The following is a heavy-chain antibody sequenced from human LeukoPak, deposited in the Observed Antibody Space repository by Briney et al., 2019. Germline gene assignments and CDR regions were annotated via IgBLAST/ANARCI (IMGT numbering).Heavy chain of an antibody. Sequence: QPGGSLRLSCAASGFTVSSNYMSWVRQAPGKGLEWVSVIYSGGSTYYADSVKGRFTISRDNSKNTLYLQMNSLRAEDTAVYYCARGRSGGGRSEYYYDSSGYYGYAFDIWGQGTMVTVSS. CDR3: ARGRSGGGRSEYYYDSSGYYGYAFDI. J-gene: IGHJ3*02. D-gene: IGHD3-22*01. V-gene: IGHV3-53*01. CDR1: GFTVSSNY. CDR2: IYSGGST.